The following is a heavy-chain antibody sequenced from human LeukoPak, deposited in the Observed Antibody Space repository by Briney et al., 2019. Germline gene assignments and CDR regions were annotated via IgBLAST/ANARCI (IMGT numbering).Heavy chain of an antibody. CDR1: GFTFSNYE. CDR2: ISGSGGST. Sequence: GGSLRLSCAASGFTFSNYEMHWVRQAPGKGLEWVSAISGSGGSTYYADSVKGRFTISRDNSKNALYLQMNSLRAEDTAVYYCAKRRRPIAVAAFDYWGQGTLVTVSS. CDR3: AKRRRPIAVAAFDY. V-gene: IGHV3-23*01. J-gene: IGHJ4*02. D-gene: IGHD6-19*01.